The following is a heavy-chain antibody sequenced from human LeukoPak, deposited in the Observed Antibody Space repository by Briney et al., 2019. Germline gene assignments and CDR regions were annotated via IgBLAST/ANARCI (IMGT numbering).Heavy chain of an antibody. D-gene: IGHD3-22*01. CDR3: ARGPYYYDSSGYSPDFDY. Sequence: SETLSLTCAVYGGSFSGYYWSWIRQPPGKGLEWIGEINHSGSTNYNPSLKSRVTISVDTSKNQFSLKLSSVTAADTAVYCCARGPYYYDSSGYSPDFDYWGQGTLVTVSS. CDR2: INHSGST. J-gene: IGHJ4*02. CDR1: GGSFSGYY. V-gene: IGHV4-34*01.